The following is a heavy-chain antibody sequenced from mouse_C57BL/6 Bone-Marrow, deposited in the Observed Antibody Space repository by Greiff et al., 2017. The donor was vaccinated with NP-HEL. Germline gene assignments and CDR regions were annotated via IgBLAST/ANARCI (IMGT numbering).Heavy chain of an antibody. Sequence: EVQLQQSGAELVRPGASVKLSCTASGFNIKDDYMHWVKQRPEQGLEWIGWIDPENGDTEYASKFQGKATITADTSSNTAYLQLSSLTPEDTAVYYCTKNYGSPYWYFDVWGTGTTVTVSS. V-gene: IGHV14-4*01. CDR2: IDPENGDT. CDR1: GFNIKDDY. D-gene: IGHD1-1*01. CDR3: TKNYGSPYWYFDV. J-gene: IGHJ1*03.